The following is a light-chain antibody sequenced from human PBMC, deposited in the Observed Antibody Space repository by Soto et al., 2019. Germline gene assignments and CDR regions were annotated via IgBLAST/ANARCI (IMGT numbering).Light chain of an antibody. J-gene: IGKJ1*01. Sequence: DIQMTQSPSSLSASVGDRVTITCRAIETISNSLNWFQRKPGKAPNLLIYDASSLQSGVPSRFSGSRSGTEFALTISSLQPEDFATYYCQQSYTLPRTFGQGTKVDIK. CDR1: ETISNS. CDR3: QQSYTLPRT. CDR2: DAS. V-gene: IGKV1-39*01.